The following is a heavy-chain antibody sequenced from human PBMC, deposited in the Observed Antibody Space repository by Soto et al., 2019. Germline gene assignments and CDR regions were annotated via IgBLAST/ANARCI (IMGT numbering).Heavy chain of an antibody. CDR1: GFTFSTYG. CDR3: ARDNWIGSCSRLCCSTFDY. Sequence: QVQLVESGGGVVQSGRSLRLSCAAAGFTFSTYGMHWVRQAPGKGLEWVAVIWYDGSKEYYADSVKGRFTISKDNSKNTVYLQMNGLRAEDTAVYYCARDNWIGSCSRLCCSTFDYWGQGTPGIVSS. J-gene: IGHJ4*02. CDR2: IWYDGSKE. D-gene: IGHD2-2*03. V-gene: IGHV3-33*01.